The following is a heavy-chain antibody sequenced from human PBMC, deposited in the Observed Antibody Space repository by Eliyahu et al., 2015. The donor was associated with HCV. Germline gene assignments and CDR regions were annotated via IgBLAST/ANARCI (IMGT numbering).Heavy chain of an antibody. J-gene: IGHJ4*02. CDR3: ARGGRDYDILTGYDY. CDR1: GFTFXSYS. CDR2: ISSSSSYI. D-gene: IGHD3-9*01. V-gene: IGHV3-21*01. Sequence: EVQLVESGGGLVKPGGSLRLSCAAXGFTFXSYSMNWVRQAPGKGLEWVSSISSSSSYIYYADSVKGRFTISRDNAKNSLYLQMNSLRAEDTAVYYCARGGRDYDILTGYDYWGQGTLVTVSS.